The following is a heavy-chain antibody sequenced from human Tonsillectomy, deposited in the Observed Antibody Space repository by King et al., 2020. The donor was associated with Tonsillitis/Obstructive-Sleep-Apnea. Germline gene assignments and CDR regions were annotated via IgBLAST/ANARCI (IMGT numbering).Heavy chain of an antibody. D-gene: IGHD1-26*01. Sequence: VQLVESGGGLVKPGGSLRLSCAASGFTFSNAWMNWVRQAPGKGLEWVGRIKSKNDGGTTDYAAPVKGRFTISRDDSKNTLYLQMNSLKTEDTAVYYCTTDGKIVGAKGFGYWGQGPWSPSPQ. CDR3: TTDGKIVGAKGFGY. J-gene: IGHJ4*02. V-gene: IGHV3-15*07. CDR2: IKSKNDGGTT. CDR1: GFTFSNAW.